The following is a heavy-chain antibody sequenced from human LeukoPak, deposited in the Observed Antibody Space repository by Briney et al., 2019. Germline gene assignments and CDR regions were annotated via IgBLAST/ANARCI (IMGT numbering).Heavy chain of an antibody. CDR3: ARDLLGVTPGY. J-gene: IGHJ4*02. CDR1: GYIFTTYG. V-gene: IGHV1-18*01. Sequence: GASVKVSCKASGYIFTTYGISWVRQAPGQGLEWMGWISAYNGNTNYAQKLQGRVTMTTDTSTSTAYMELRSLRSDDTAVYYCARDLLGVTPGYWGQGTLVTVSS. D-gene: IGHD2-21*02. CDR2: ISAYNGNT.